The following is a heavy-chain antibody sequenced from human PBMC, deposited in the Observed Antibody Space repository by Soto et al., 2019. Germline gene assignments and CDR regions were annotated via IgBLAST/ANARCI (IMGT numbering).Heavy chain of an antibody. V-gene: IGHV3-20*04. CDR3: ARQGRDAFDI. CDR2: INRNGGST. J-gene: IGHJ3*02. Sequence: EVQLVESGGGVVRPGGSLRLACEASGFTFDDYGMSWVRQGPGKGLEWVSGINRNGGSTGYAVSVQGRFSVSRDNAKKSLYLQMDSRRVEDTALYYCARQGRDAFDIWGQGIMVTVSS. CDR1: GFTFDDYG.